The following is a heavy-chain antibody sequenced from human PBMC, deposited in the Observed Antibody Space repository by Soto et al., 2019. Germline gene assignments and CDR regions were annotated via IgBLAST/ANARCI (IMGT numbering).Heavy chain of an antibody. CDR2: IWYDGSNQ. CDR3: ARDLGAFNYGSAYFDY. D-gene: IGHD3-10*01. Sequence: GGSVRLSCAPSGFTLSTYGMHWVRQAPGKGLEWVAVIWYDGSNQYYADSVKGRFTISRDNSKNMLYLQMNSLRAEDTAVYYCARDLGAFNYGSAYFDYWGQGTPVTVSS. V-gene: IGHV3-33*01. J-gene: IGHJ4*02. CDR1: GFTLSTYG.